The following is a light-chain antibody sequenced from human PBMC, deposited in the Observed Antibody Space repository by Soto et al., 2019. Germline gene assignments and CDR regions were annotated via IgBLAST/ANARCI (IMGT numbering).Light chain of an antibody. CDR1: QSVSSK. J-gene: IGKJ1*01. CDR3: QQYNDNWPT. Sequence: EIVMTQSPATLSVSPGERATLSCRASQSVSSKLAWFQQKPGQAPRLLIYGTSTRATGIPARFSGSGSGTEFTLTISSLQSEDFAVYYCQQYNDNWPTFGQGTKVDIK. V-gene: IGKV3-15*01. CDR2: GTS.